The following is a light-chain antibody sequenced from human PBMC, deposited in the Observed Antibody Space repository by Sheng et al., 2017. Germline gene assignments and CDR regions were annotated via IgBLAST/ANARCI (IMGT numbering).Light chain of an antibody. CDR1: QSVSSTY. V-gene: IGKV3-20*01. Sequence: EIVLTQSPGTLSLSPGERASLSCRPSQSVSSTYLAWYQQKPGQAPRLLIYGASSRATGIPDRFSGSGSGTDFTLTISRLEPEDSAVYYCQQFGNSPPYSFGQGTKLEIK. J-gene: IGKJ2*01. CDR2: GAS. CDR3: QQFGNSPPYS.